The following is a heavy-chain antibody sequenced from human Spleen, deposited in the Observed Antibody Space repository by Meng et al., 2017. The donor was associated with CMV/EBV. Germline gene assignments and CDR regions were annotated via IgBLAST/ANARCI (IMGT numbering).Heavy chain of an antibody. CDR3: ARNRGTRVGWLRRSYYYYGMDV. CDR2: IIPILGIA. Sequence: SVKVSCKASGDSFNSHGITWVRQAPGQGLEWMGGIIPILGIANYAQKFQGRVTITADKSTSTAYMELSSLRSEDTAVYYCARNRGTRVGWLRRSYYYYGMDVWGQGTTVTVSS. J-gene: IGHJ6*02. CDR1: GDSFNSHG. D-gene: IGHD2-15*01. V-gene: IGHV1-69*10.